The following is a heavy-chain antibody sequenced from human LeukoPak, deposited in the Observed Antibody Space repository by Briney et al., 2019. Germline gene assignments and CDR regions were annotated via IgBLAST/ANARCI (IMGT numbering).Heavy chain of an antibody. J-gene: IGHJ4*02. CDR2: VIPIFGTA. D-gene: IGHD2-21*02. Sequence: GASVKVSCKASGGTFSSYAISWVRQAPGQGLEWMGGVIPIFGTANYAQKFQGRVTITADESTSTAYMELSSLRSEDTAVYYCAREVTAYYFDYWGQGTLVTVSS. CDR3: AREVTAYYFDY. CDR1: GGTFSSYA. V-gene: IGHV1-69*13.